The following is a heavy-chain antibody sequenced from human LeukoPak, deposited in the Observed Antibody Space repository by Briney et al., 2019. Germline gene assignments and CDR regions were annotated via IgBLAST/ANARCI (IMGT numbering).Heavy chain of an antibody. V-gene: IGHV4-39*01. J-gene: IGHJ6*03. CDR1: GGSISSCSYY. CDR3: ARHFYNSNSYYYYYYMGV. CDR2: IYYCGST. D-gene: IGHD1-7*01. Sequence: KPSETLSLTCTVSGGSISSCSYYWGWIRQPPGKGLEWIGTIYYCGSTYHNPSLKSRVTISVDTSRNQFSLKLNSVTAADTAVYYCARHFYNSNSYYYYYYMGVWGKGTTVTVSS.